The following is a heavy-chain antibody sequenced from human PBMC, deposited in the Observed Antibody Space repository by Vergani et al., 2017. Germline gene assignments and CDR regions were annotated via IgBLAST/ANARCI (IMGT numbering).Heavy chain of an antibody. V-gene: IGHV4-61*02. CDR3: ARDGGEYDKDDLDV. Sequence: QVQLQESGPGLVKPSQTLSLTCTVSGGSFSTGGQSWTCLRQSAGKGLEWIGRIYTSGATNYNPSLRSRASMSVDSSKKQFSLKLTSVTAADTAVYYCARDGGEYDKDDLDVWGQGTKVTVTS. D-gene: IGHD2-21*01. CDR1: GGSFSTGGQS. CDR2: IYTSGAT. J-gene: IGHJ3*01.